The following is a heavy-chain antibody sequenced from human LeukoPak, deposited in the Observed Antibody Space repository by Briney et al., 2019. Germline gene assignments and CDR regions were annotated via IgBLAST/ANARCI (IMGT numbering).Heavy chain of an antibody. CDR2: ISSNGGST. Sequence: GGSLRLSCAASGFTFSSYAMHWVRQAPGKGLEYVSAISSNGGSTYYANSVKGRFTISRDNSKNTLYLQMGSLRAEDMAVYYCARDQYSKWELLPNDAFDIWGQGTMVTVSS. D-gene: IGHD1-26*01. J-gene: IGHJ3*02. CDR1: GFTFSSYA. CDR3: ARDQYSKWELLPNDAFDI. V-gene: IGHV3-64*01.